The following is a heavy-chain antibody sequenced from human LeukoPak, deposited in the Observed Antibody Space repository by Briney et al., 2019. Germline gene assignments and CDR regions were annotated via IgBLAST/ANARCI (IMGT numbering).Heavy chain of an antibody. V-gene: IGHV1-24*01. D-gene: IGHD6-6*01. CDR3: ARARKGIATRNWFDP. CDR2: FDPEDGET. J-gene: IGHJ5*02. Sequence: ASVKVSCKVSGYTLTELSMHWVRQAPGKGREWRGCFDPEDGETIYAQKFQGRVTMTEETSTATAYMEMSRLRSEDTAVYYCARARKGIATRNWFDPWGQGTLVTVSS. CDR1: GYTLTELS.